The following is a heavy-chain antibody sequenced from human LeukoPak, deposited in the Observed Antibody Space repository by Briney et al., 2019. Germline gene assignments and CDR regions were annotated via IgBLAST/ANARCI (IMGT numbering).Heavy chain of an antibody. D-gene: IGHD3-22*01. CDR3: AKAGAYDSSGFTNWFDP. CDR1: GLTFSSYG. Sequence: PGGSLRLSGAASGLTFSSYGMHWVRKAPGKGLEWVAVISYDGSNKYYADSVKGRFTISRDNSKNTLYLQMNSLRAEDTAVYYCAKAGAYDSSGFTNWFDPWGQGTLVTVSS. J-gene: IGHJ5*02. V-gene: IGHV3-30*18. CDR2: ISYDGSNK.